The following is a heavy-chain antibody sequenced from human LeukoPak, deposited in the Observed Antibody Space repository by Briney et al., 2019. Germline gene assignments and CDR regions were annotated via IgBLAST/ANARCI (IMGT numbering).Heavy chain of an antibody. CDR2: INPSGGST. V-gene: IGHV1-46*01. CDR3: ARVRKRITMIVVTKAEGWFDP. J-gene: IGHJ5*02. Sequence: ASVKVSCKASGYTFTSYYMHWVRQAPGQGLEWMGIINPSGGSTNYAQRFQGRVTMTRDTSTSTVYTELSSLRSEDTAVYYCARVRKRITMIVVTKAEGWFDPWGQGTLVTVSS. D-gene: IGHD3-22*01. CDR1: GYTFTSYY.